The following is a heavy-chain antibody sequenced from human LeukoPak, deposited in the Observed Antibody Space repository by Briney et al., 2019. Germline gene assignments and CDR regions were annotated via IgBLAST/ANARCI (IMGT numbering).Heavy chain of an antibody. CDR2: KSYDGSNK. J-gene: IGHJ4*02. CDR3: AREDYGSGSYSD. CDR1: GFTFSSYA. V-gene: IGHV3-30*04. Sequence: PGGSLRLSCAASGFTFSSYAMHWVRQAPGKGLEWVAVKSYDGSNKYYADSVKGRFTISRDNSKNTLYLQMNSLRAEDTAVYYCAREDYGSGSYSDWGQGTLVTVSS. D-gene: IGHD3-10*01.